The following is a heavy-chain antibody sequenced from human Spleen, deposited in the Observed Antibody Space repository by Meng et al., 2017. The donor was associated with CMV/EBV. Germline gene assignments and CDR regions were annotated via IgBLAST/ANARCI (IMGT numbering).Heavy chain of an antibody. CDR1: GGTFSSDG. J-gene: IGHJ4*02. CDR2: IIPISGLT. D-gene: IGHD2-21*01. V-gene: IGHV1-69*04. CDR3: ASDSKRLDCLDY. Sequence: SVKVSCKASGGTFSSDGLNWVRQAPGQGLEWMGRIIPISGLTHYAQKFQGRVTITADKSTSTAYMELSSLRSEDTAVYYCASDSKRLDCLDYWGQGTLVTVSS.